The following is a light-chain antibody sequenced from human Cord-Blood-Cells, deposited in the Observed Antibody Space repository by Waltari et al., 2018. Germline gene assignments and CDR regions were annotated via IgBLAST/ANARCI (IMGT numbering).Light chain of an antibody. V-gene: IGKV1-39*01. CDR3: QQSYSTPFT. CDR1: QSISSY. Sequence: DTQMTQSPSSLSASVRARLTITRRASQSISSYLNWYQQKPGKAPKLLSYAASSLQSGVPSRFSGSGSGTGFPLTISSLQPEDFATYYGQQSYSTPFTFGPGTKVDIK. J-gene: IGKJ3*01. CDR2: AAS.